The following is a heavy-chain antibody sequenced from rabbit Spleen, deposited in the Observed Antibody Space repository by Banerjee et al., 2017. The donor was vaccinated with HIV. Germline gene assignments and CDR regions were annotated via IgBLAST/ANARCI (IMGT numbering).Heavy chain of an antibody. Sequence: QSLEESGGDLVKPGGSLKLSCKASGFVFSNYGVSWVRQAPGKGLEWIGYIEPIFGNTYYANWVNGRFTISSHNAQNTLYLQLSSLTAADTATYFCVRDQAGDADYGPYYLNLWGPGTLVTVS. V-gene: IGHV1S7*01. J-gene: IGHJ4*01. CDR1: GFVFSNYG. CDR3: VRDQAGDADYGPYYLNL. CDR2: IEPIFGNT. D-gene: IGHD2-1*01.